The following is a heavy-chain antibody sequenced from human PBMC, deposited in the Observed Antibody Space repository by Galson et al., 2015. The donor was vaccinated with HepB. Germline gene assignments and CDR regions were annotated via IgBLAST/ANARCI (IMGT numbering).Heavy chain of an antibody. CDR1: GFTMSDYA. J-gene: IGHJ4*02. D-gene: IGHD2-2*02. CDR2: VTRGNYI. CDR3: AQEWGCNGNNCHNLRGY. V-gene: IGHV3-23*01. Sequence: SLRLSCAAFGFTMSDYAMAWVRQAPGKGLEWVSSVTRGNYIYYTESVKGRFTISRDISRNILYLQMNSLRVEDTAVYYCAQEWGCNGNNCHNLRGYWGQGTRVTVSS.